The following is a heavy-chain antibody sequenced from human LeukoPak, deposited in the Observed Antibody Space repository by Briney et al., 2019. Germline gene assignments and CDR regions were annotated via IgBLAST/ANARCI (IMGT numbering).Heavy chain of an antibody. CDR3: ARALIGYYFDY. D-gene: IGHD2-8*01. V-gene: IGHV3-43D*03. CDR2: ISWDGGST. J-gene: IGHJ4*02. CDR1: GFTFDDYA. Sequence: GGSLRLSCAASGFTFDDYAMHWVRQAPGKGLEWVSLISWDGGSTYYADSVKGRFTISRDNSKNSLYLQMNSLRAEDTAVYYCARALIGYYFDYWGQGTLVTVSS.